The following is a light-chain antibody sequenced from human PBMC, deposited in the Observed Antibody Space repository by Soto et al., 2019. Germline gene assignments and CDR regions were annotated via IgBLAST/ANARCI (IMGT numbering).Light chain of an antibody. Sequence: IVLTQSPASLSLSPGERATLSCRASQSVDSFLAWYQQKPGRTPRLLIYDTSNRATGIPARFSGSGSGTDFTLTISRLEPEDFAVYYCQQYNASPPLTFGGGTKVEIK. CDR3: QQYNASPPLT. CDR1: QSVDSF. J-gene: IGKJ4*01. V-gene: IGKV3-11*01. CDR2: DTS.